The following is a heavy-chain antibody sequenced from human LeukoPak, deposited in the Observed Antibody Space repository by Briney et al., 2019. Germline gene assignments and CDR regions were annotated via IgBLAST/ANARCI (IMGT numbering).Heavy chain of an antibody. D-gene: IGHD6-13*01. V-gene: IGHV3-23*01. CDR2: ISGSGGST. J-gene: IGHJ3*02. CDR3: ARDVSSSWYGGAFDI. CDR1: GFTFSSYA. Sequence: GGSLRLSCAASGFTFSSYAMSWVRQAPGKGLEWVSAISGSGGSTYYADSVKGRFTISRDNAKNTLYLQMNSLRAEDTAVYYCARDVSSSWYGGAFDIWGQGTMVTVSS.